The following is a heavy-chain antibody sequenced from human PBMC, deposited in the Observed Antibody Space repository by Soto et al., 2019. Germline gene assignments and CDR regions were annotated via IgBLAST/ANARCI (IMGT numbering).Heavy chain of an antibody. J-gene: IGHJ5*02. CDR2: IDLVGSHT. Sequence: GEFLKILCRGLGFDFTNLWITLVRLMPGEGMDWKGNIDLVGSHTHYSPSFQVQVTLSADKSINNTTMQWATLRASDTAIYYCARLKFGVATSFSWFDHWGPGTLVTVSS. V-gene: IGHV5-10-1*04. CDR3: ARLKFGVATSFSWFDH. CDR1: GFDFTNLW. D-gene: IGHD3-3*01.